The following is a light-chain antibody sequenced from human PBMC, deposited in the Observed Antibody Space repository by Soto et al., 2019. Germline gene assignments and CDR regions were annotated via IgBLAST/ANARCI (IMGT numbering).Light chain of an antibody. J-gene: IGLJ1*01. CDR3: SSYTSRNTLDYV. V-gene: IGLV2-14*01. Sequence: QSVLTQPASVSGSPGQSITISCTGTSSDVGGYNYVSWYQQHPGKAPKLMIYEVSNWPSGVSNRFSGSKSGNTASLTISGLQAEDEADYYCSSYTSRNTLDYVFGTGTKVTVL. CDR2: EVS. CDR1: SSDVGGYNY.